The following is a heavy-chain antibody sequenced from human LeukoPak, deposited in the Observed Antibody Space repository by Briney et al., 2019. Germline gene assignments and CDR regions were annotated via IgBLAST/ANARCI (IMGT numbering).Heavy chain of an antibody. Sequence: PSETLSLTCTVSGGSISSGGYYWSWIRQPPGKGLEWIGYIYHSGSTYNNPSLKSRVTISVDRSKNQFSLKLSSVTAADTAVYYCARNPMTTVAIDYWGQGTLVTVSS. CDR1: GGSISSGGYY. D-gene: IGHD4-11*01. CDR2: IYHSGST. V-gene: IGHV4-30-2*01. CDR3: ARNPMTTVAIDY. J-gene: IGHJ4*02.